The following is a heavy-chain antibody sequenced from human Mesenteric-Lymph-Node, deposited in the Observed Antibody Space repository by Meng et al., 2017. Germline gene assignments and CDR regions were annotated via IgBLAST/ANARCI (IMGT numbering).Heavy chain of an antibody. V-gene: IGHV4-30-4*01. CDR1: GGSISSGDYY. CDR2: IYYSGST. J-gene: IGHJ4*02. CDR3: ASGGNIVATLNY. D-gene: IGHD5-12*01. Sequence: QVQLQESGPGLVTPSQTLSLTCTVSGGSISSGDYYWSWIRQPPGKGLEWIGYIYYSGSTYYNPSLKSRVTISIDTSKNQFSLKLNSVTAADTAVYYCASGGNIVATLNYWGQGTLVTVSS.